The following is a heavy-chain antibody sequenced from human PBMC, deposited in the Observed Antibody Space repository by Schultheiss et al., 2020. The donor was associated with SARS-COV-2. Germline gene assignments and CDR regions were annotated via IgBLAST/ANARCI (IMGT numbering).Heavy chain of an antibody. D-gene: IGHD4-17*01. Sequence: SETLSLSCTVSGGSISSYYWSWIRQPPGKGLEWIGYIYYSGTTKYNPSLKSRITMSVDTSRNQFSLKLSSVTAADTAVYYCASQGDYGESIDYWGQGTLVTVSS. CDR3: ASQGDYGESIDY. V-gene: IGHV4-59*12. J-gene: IGHJ4*02. CDR1: GGSISSYY. CDR2: IYYSGTT.